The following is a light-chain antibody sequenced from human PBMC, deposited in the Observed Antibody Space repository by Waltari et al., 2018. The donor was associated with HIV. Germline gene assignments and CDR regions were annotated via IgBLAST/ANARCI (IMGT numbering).Light chain of an antibody. CDR2: DVS. CDR3: CSYAGSYTYV. V-gene: IGLV2-11*01. Sequence: QSALTQPPSVSGYPGQSVTISCTRTSSDVGGYNYVSWYQQHPGKAPKLVIYDVSKRPSGVPDRFSGSKSANTASLTISGLQAEDEADYYCCSYAGSYTYVFGTGTKVTVL. J-gene: IGLJ1*01. CDR1: SSDVGGYNY.